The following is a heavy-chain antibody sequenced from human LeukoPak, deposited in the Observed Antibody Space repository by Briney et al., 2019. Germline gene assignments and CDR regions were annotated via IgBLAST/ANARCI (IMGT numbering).Heavy chain of an antibody. J-gene: IGHJ4*02. V-gene: IGHV4-34*01. CDR3: ARYGGSLPYYFDY. CDR2: INHSGST. D-gene: IGHD4-23*01. Sequence: SETLSLTCAVYGGSFSGYYWSWIRQPPGKGREWIGEINHSGSTNYNPSLKSRVTISVDTSKNQFSLKLSSVTAADTAVYYCARYGGSLPYYFDYWGQGTLVTVSS. CDR1: GGSFSGYY.